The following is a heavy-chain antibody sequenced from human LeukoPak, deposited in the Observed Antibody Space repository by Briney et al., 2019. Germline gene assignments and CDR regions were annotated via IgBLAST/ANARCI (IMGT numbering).Heavy chain of an antibody. CDR3: GRVDDGGYVDF. CDR2: IKGDGSTT. J-gene: IGHJ4*02. D-gene: IGHD2-15*01. V-gene: IGHV3-74*01. Sequence: PGGSLRLSCAASGFTFSSYWMQWVRQGPGKGLVWVSRIKGDGSTTDYAGSVKGRFTTSRDNAKSTLYLQMNSLRVEESAVYYCGRVDDGGYVDFWGQGTLVTVSS. CDR1: GFTFSSYW.